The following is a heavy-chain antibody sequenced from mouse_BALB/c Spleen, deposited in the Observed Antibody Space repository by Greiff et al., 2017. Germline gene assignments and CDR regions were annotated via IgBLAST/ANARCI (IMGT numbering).Heavy chain of an antibody. Sequence: VMLVESGPGLVAPSQSLSITCTVSGFSLTSYGVHWVRQPPGKGLEWLGVIWAGGSTNYNSALMSRLSISKDNSKSQVFLKMNSLQTDDTAMYYCARDRGLRPYFDYWGQGTTLTVSS. CDR3: ARDRGLRPYFDY. V-gene: IGHV2-9*02. D-gene: IGHD2-4*01. J-gene: IGHJ2*01. CDR1: GFSLTSYG. CDR2: IWAGGST.